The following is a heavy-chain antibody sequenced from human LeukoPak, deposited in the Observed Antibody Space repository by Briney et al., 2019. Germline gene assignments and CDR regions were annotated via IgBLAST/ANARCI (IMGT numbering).Heavy chain of an antibody. CDR3: AREDYYDSSGYWDY. CDR2: INPNSGGT. J-gene: IGHJ4*02. CDR1: GYTFTGYY. V-gene: IGHV1-2*02. D-gene: IGHD3-22*01. Sequence: GASVKVSCKASGYTFTGYYMHLVRQAPGQGLEWMGWINPNSGGTNYAQKFQGRVTMTRDMSTSTVYMELSSLRSEDTAVYYCAREDYYDSSGYWDYWGQGTLVTVSS.